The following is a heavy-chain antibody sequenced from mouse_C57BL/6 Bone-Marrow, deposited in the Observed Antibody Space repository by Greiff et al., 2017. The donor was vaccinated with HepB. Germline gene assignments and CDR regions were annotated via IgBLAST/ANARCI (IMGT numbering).Heavy chain of an antibody. CDR3: ARAYYSNLYYFDY. D-gene: IGHD2-5*01. V-gene: IGHV5-17*01. CDR2: ISSGSSTI. Sequence: EVQRVESGGGLVKPGGSLKLSCAASGFTFSDYGMHWVRQAPEKGLEWVAYISSGSSTIYYADTVKGRFTISRDNAKNTLFLQMTSLRSEDTAMYYCARAYYSNLYYFDYWGQGTTLTVSS. CDR1: GFTFSDYG. J-gene: IGHJ2*01.